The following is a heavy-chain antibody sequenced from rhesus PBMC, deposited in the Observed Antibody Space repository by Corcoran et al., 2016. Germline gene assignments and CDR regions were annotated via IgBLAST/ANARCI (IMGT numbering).Heavy chain of an antibody. Sequence: EVQLVQSGAEVKRPGESLKIPCKTSGYSFTSYWISWVRQMPGKGLEWMGADDPSDADTRYRPSFPRQVTLSADKSIPTTYLQWSSLKASDSATYYCAKEWGISAAAFDYWGQGVLVTVSS. J-gene: IGHJ4*01. CDR1: GYSFTSYW. CDR3: AKEWGISAAAFDY. V-gene: IGHV5-2*01. CDR2: DDPSDADT. D-gene: IGHD6-25*01.